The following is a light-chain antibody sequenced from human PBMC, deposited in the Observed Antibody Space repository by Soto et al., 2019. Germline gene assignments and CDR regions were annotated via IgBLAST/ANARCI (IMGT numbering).Light chain of an antibody. CDR1: ESIRTW. CDR3: QQYHNYPRT. CDR2: DAS. Sequence: DIQMTQSPSTLSASVGDGVTITCRASESIRTWLAWYQHKPGKAPKFLIYDASSLESGVPSRFSGSGSGTEFTLTISNLQPDDFATYFCQQYHNYPRTFGQGTKVEIK. V-gene: IGKV1-5*01. J-gene: IGKJ1*01.